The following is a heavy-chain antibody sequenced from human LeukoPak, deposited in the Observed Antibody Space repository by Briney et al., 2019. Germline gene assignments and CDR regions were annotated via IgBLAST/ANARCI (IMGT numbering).Heavy chain of an antibody. Sequence: GGSLRLSCAASEFTFSSYGMHWVRQAPGKGLEWLAFIRYDGTTKYYTNSVKGRFTISRDNSKSTMYLQMNSLRAEDTAVYYCAKDLEYSGSGTPGVFDYWGQGSLVTVSS. CDR1: EFTFSSYG. CDR2: IRYDGTTK. J-gene: IGHJ4*02. V-gene: IGHV3-30*02. D-gene: IGHD3-10*01. CDR3: AKDLEYSGSGTPGVFDY.